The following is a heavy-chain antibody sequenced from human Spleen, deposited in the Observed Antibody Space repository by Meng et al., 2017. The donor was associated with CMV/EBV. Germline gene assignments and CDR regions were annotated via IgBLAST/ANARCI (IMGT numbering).Heavy chain of an antibody. D-gene: IGHD1-1*01. J-gene: IGHJ4*02. Sequence: GGSLRLSCAVSGFTFSNAWMNWVRQAPGKGLEWVGRIKSKVDGETIDYAAPMKGRFSISRDDSINTVYLQMNSLKTEDTAVYYCSTGGYFIDYWGQGTLVTVSS. CDR2: IKSKVDGETI. V-gene: IGHV3-15*01. CDR1: GFTFSNAW. CDR3: STGGYFIDY.